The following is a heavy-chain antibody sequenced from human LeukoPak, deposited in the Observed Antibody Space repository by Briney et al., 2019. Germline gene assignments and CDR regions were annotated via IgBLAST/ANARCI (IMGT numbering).Heavy chain of an antibody. CDR3: AKRYSYGPWAFDI. CDR2: INHSGST. CDR1: GGSFSGYY. J-gene: IGHJ3*02. D-gene: IGHD5-18*01. Sequence: SETLSLTCAVYGGSFSGYYWSWIRQPPGKGLEWIGEINHSGSTNYNPSLKRRVTISVDTSKNQFSLKLSSVAAADTAVYYCAKRYSYGPWAFDIWGQGTMVTVSS. V-gene: IGHV4-34*01.